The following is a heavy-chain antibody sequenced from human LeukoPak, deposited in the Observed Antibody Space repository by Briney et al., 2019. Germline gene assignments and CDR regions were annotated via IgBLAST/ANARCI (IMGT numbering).Heavy chain of an antibody. J-gene: IGHJ4*02. CDR2: IRYDGGNQ. CDR1: GFTFSSYG. Sequence: GGSLRLSCAASGFTFSSYGVHWVRQTPGKGLECVAFIRYDGGNQYYTDSVKGRFTISRDNSKNTIYLQMNSLRAEDTAVYYCAKDLRSRIAAAGAPDYWGQGTLVTVSS. CDR3: AKDLRSRIAAAGAPDY. V-gene: IGHV3-30*02. D-gene: IGHD6-13*01.